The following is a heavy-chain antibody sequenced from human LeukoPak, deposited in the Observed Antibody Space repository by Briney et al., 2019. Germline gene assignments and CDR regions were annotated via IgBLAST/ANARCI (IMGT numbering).Heavy chain of an antibody. D-gene: IGHD3-22*01. Sequence: GGSLRLSCVVSGFTFSSYSMNWVRQAPGKGLEWVSYISSGSSSIYYADSVKGRFTISRDSAKNSLYLQMNSLRDEDTAVYYCARDRGSGYYSYYFDYWGQGTLVTVSS. V-gene: IGHV3-48*02. J-gene: IGHJ4*02. CDR3: ARDRGSGYYSYYFDY. CDR2: ISSGSSSI. CDR1: GFTFSSYS.